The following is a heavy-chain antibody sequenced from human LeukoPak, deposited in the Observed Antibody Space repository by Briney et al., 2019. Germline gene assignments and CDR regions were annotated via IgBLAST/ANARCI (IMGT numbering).Heavy chain of an antibody. CDR2: IRSSGSTI. D-gene: IGHD6-19*01. Sequence: GGSLRLSCAASGFTFSDYYMSWIRQAPGKGLEWVSYIRSSGSTIYYADSVKGRFTISRDNAKNSLYLQMNSLRAEDTAVYYCAREGSSGWYWYFDLWGRGTLVTVSS. CDR1: GFTFSDYY. J-gene: IGHJ2*01. V-gene: IGHV3-11*01. CDR3: AREGSSGWYWYFDL.